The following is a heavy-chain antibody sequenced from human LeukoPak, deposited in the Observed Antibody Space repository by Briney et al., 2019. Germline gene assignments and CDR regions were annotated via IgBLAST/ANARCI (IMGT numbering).Heavy chain of an antibody. CDR3: VRGYSFGPYGMDV. J-gene: IGHJ6*02. CDR1: GFTFSSSA. CDR2: ISASAGST. Sequence: GGSLRLSCAASGFTFSSSAMSWVRQAPRQGLEWVSTISASAGSTFFADSVKGRFTISRDNSKNTLYLQMSSLRAEDTAVYFCVRGYSFGPYGMDVWGQGTTVTVSS. V-gene: IGHV3-23*01. D-gene: IGHD2-15*01.